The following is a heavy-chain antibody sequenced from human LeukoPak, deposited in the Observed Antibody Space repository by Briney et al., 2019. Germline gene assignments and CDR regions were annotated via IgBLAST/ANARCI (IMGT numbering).Heavy chain of an antibody. J-gene: IGHJ4*02. CDR3: ARDYYAGYKSGWYQTNY. D-gene: IGHD6-19*01. CDR1: GFTLSGYA. V-gene: IGHV3-30*04. Sequence: GGSLRLSCAGSGFTLSGYAMHWVRQAPGKGLEGVAVISNDGSNTNYAGSVKGRFTISRDKSKNTLYLQMNSLRAEDTAVYSCARDYYAGYKSGWYQTNYRGQGTLVTVSS. CDR2: ISNDGSNT.